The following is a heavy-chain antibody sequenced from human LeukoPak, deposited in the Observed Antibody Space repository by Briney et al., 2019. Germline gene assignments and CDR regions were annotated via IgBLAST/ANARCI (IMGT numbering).Heavy chain of an antibody. CDR3: ARGYGYFDY. Sequence: GGSLRLSCAASGFTFSSYSMNWVRQAPGKGLEWVSYISSSSSTIYYADSVKGRFTISRDNAKNSLYLQMNSLRAEDTAVYYCARGYGYFDYWGQGTLVTVSS. V-gene: IGHV3-48*04. J-gene: IGHJ4*02. CDR2: ISSSSSTI. CDR1: GFTFSSYS. D-gene: IGHD5-12*01.